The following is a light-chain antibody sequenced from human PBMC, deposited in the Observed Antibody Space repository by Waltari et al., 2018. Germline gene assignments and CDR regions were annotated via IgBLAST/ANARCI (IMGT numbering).Light chain of an antibody. CDR1: SCDVGTYHD. Sequence: QSALPQPASVSGSPGPSITISCPGTSCDVGTYHDVSWYQQHPGKAPNLMIFDVSIRPSGVSNRFSGSKSGNTASLTISGLQAEDEADYYCSSYISSSTLELFGGGTSLTVL. J-gene: IGLJ2*01. V-gene: IGLV2-14*03. CDR3: SSYISSSTLEL. CDR2: DVS.